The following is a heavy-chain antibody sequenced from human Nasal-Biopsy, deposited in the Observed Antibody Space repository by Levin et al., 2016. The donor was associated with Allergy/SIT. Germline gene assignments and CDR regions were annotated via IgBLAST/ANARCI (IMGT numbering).Heavy chain of an antibody. Sequence: SQTLSLTCAISGDTVSSNGGAWDWVRQSPSRGLEWLGRTYYRSEWYTEYAPSVKGRITIIPDTSGNQFSLQLNSVTPEDTAVYFCARWGSSNYAYGMDVWGQGTTVTVSS. D-gene: IGHD6-13*01. CDR2: TYYRSEWYT. J-gene: IGHJ6*02. CDR1: GDTVSSNGGA. CDR3: ARWGSSNYAYGMDV. V-gene: IGHV6-1*01.